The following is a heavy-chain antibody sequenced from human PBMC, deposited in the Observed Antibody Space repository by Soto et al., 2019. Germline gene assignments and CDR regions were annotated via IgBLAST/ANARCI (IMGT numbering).Heavy chain of an antibody. CDR3: GRHSDTAAGFGMDV. J-gene: IGHJ6*02. V-gene: IGHV4-30-2*01. Sequence: QLQLQESGSRLVKPSQTLSLTCTVSGGSITSDGYSWSWIRQPPGKGLEWIGYIYHSGSAYYNPSLKGRVTTSVDRSNNQFSLKLSSVSAADTAVYYCGRHSDTAAGFGMDVWAQGTTVTVSS. CDR1: GGSITSDGYS. D-gene: IGHD5-18*01. CDR2: IYHSGSA.